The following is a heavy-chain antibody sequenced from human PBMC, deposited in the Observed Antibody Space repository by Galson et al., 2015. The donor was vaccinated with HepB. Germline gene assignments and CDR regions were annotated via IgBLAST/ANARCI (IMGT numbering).Heavy chain of an antibody. CDR1: GFTFSSYW. V-gene: IGHV3-7*03. CDR2: IKQDGSEK. J-gene: IGHJ3*02. D-gene: IGHD3-22*01. CDR3: ARDLGRLLMAFDI. Sequence: SLRLSCAASGFTFSSYWMSWVRQAPGKGLEWVANIKQDGSEKYYVDSVKGRFTISRDNAKNSLYLQMNSLRAEDTAVYCCARDLGRLLMAFDIWGQGTMVTVSS.